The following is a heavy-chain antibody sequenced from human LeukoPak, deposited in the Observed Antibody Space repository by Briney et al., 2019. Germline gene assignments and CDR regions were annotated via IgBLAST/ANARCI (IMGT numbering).Heavy chain of an antibody. J-gene: IGHJ4*02. CDR1: GYTFTGYY. V-gene: IGHV1-2*06. D-gene: IGHD6-13*01. CDR2: INPNSGGT. Sequence: ASVKVSCKASGYTFTGYYMHWVRQAPGQGLEWMGRINPNSGGTNYAQKFQGRVTMTRDTSISTAYMELSRLRSDDTAVYYCARDNSEQLVSDYWGQGTLVTVSS. CDR3: ARDNSEQLVSDY.